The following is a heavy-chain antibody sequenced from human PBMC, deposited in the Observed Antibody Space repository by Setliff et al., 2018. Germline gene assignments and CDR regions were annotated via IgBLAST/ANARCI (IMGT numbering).Heavy chain of an antibody. V-gene: IGHV1-69*13. CDR2: IIPISGTA. CDR3: ARVSRTIVAARGFDY. J-gene: IGHJ4*02. CDR1: GGTFINYA. Sequence: SVKVSCKASGGTFINYAISWVRQAPGQGLEWMGGIIPISGTANYAQKFQGRVTITADESTSTAYMELSSLRSEDTAVYYCARVSRTIVAARGFDYWGQGTLVTVSS. D-gene: IGHD1-26*01.